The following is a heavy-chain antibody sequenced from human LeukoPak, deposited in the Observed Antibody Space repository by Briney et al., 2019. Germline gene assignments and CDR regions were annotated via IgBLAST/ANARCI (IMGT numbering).Heavy chain of an antibody. D-gene: IGHD2-15*01. CDR3: ARYTLLWCGDVHPNPSDIDV. J-gene: IGHJ6*03. CDR1: GFSFTTDW. V-gene: IGHV5-51*03. CDR2: IYPGDSET. Sequence: KPGETLEISCKGSGFSFTTDWIGWVRQMPGQGLEGMRIIYPGDSETRSSPSFPGQVTISADKSLSSTFLQWSSLKAADSAIYYCARYTLLWCGDVHPNPSDIDVWGKGTTVTVSS.